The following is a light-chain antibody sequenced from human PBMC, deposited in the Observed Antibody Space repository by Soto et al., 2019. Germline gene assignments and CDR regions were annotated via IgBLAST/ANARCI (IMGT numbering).Light chain of an antibody. CDR2: QDS. Sequence: SYELTQPPSVSVSPGQTASITCSGDKSGDKYACWYQQKPGQSPVLVIYQDSKRPSGIPERFAGSNAGNTATLTISGTQAMDEADYYCQAWDSSTPEVFGTGTKLTVL. J-gene: IGLJ1*01. CDR3: QAWDSSTPEV. CDR1: KSGDKY. V-gene: IGLV3-1*01.